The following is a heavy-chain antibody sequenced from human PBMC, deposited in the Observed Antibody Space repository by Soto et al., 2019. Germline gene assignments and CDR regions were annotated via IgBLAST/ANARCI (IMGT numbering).Heavy chain of an antibody. D-gene: IGHD3-10*01. J-gene: IGHJ5*02. CDR2: IYYIGTT. Sequence: QVQLQESGPGLVKPSQTLSLTCTVSGDSMGSGDYYWTWIRQPPGKGLEWIGYIYYIGTTFYNPSVESRVNISIGTSKTHFSLRLTSVTAAHTAVYYCSRGSTYYGFLTWGQGTLVTVSS. CDR1: GDSMGSGDYY. CDR3: SRGSTYYGFLT. V-gene: IGHV4-30-4*01.